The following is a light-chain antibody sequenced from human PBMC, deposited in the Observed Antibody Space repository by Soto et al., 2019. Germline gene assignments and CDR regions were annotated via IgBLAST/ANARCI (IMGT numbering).Light chain of an antibody. J-gene: IGKJ1*01. CDR3: QQYGSPLWT. CDR2: GTI. V-gene: IGKV3-20*01. Sequence: EIVLTQSPGTLSLSPGERATLSCRASQSITSSYLAWYQQKPGQAPRLLISGTISRATGIPDRFSGSGSGTDFTLTISRREPEDFAVYYCQQYGSPLWTFGQGTTVEIK. CDR1: QSITSSY.